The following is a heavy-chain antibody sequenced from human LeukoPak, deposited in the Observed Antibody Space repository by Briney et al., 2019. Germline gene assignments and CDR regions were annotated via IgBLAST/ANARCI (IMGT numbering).Heavy chain of an antibody. V-gene: IGHV3-48*01. J-gene: IGHJ4*02. CDR1: GFTFRSYS. D-gene: IGHD1-26*01. CDR2: ISSSSSTI. Sequence: GGSLRLSCAASGFTFRSYSMNWVRQVPGKGLEWVSYISSSSSTIYYADSVKGRFTISRDNAKNSLYPQMNSLRAEDTAVYYCARGNGSPDYWGQGTLVTVSS. CDR3: ARGNGSPDY.